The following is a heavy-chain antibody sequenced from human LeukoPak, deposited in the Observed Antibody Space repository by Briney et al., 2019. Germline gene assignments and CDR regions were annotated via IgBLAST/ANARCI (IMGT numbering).Heavy chain of an antibody. CDR1: GFTFSSYW. CDR3: ASTTVTDRLDY. CDR2: INSDGSST. D-gene: IGHD4-17*01. V-gene: IGHV3-74*01. J-gene: IGHJ4*02. Sequence: GGSLRLSCAASGFTFSSYWMHWVRQAPGKGLVWVSRINSDGSSTSYADSVKGRFTISRDNAKNTLYLQMNSLRAEDTAVYYCASTTVTDRLDYWGQGTLVTVSS.